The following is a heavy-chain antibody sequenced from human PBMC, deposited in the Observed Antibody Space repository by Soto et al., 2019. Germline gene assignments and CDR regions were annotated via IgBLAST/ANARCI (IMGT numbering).Heavy chain of an antibody. CDR1: GASISGFY. J-gene: IGHJ5*02. V-gene: IGHV4-4*07. CDR3: VRDGTKTLRDWFDP. CDR2: IYATGTT. D-gene: IGHD1-1*01. Sequence: SETLSLTCTVSGASISGFYWSWIRKSAGKGLEWIGRIYATGTTDYNPSLKSRVMMSVDTSKKQFSLKLRSVTAADTAVYYCVRDGTKTLRDWFDPWGQGISVTVS.